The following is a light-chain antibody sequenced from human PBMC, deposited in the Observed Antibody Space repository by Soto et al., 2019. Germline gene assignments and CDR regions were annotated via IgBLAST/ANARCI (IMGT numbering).Light chain of an antibody. V-gene: IGLV2-18*02. Sequence: ALTHPPSVSGSPGQSVTISCTGTSSGVGKYDRVSWYQQPPGTAPKLIIYEVTNRPSGVPARFSGSKSGDTASLTISGLQAEDEADYYCSSYTSTSRYVFGAGTKVTVL. CDR3: SSYTSTSRYV. CDR2: EVT. J-gene: IGLJ1*01. CDR1: SSGVGKYDR.